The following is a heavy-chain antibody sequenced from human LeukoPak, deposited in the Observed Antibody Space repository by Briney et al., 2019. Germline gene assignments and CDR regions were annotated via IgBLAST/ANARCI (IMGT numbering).Heavy chain of an antibody. J-gene: IGHJ4*02. V-gene: IGHV3-7*01. D-gene: IGHD6-13*01. Sequence: GGSLRLSCAASGFTFSYHWMTWVRQAPGKGLEWVANIKNDGAVKNYVDSVKGRFTISRDNAKNSLYLQMNSLRAEDTAVCYCAKDSYSKRDFWGQGVLVTVSS. CDR3: AKDSYSKRDF. CDR1: GFTFSYHW. CDR2: IKNDGAVK.